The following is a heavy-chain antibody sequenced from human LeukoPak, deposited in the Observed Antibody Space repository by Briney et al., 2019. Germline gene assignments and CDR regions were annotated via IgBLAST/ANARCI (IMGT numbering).Heavy chain of an antibody. CDR1: GFTFSSYS. J-gene: IGHJ4*02. V-gene: IGHV3-21*01. CDR3: ARVPLTTRVRGVIMYFDY. CDR2: IRSSSSNI. Sequence: GGSLRLSCAVSGFTFSSYSMNWVRQAAGKGLEWVTSIRSSSSNIYYADSVKGRFTISRDNAKNSLYLQMNSLRAEDTAVYYCARVPLTTRVRGVIMYFDYWGQGTLVTVSS. D-gene: IGHD3-10*01.